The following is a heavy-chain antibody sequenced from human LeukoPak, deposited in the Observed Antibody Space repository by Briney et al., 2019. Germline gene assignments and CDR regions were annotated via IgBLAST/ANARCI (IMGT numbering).Heavy chain of an antibody. V-gene: IGHV4-61*01. D-gene: IGHD2-15*01. CDR1: GGPISSSSYY. CDR2: IYKSGST. Sequence: PSETLSLTCTVSGGPISSSSYYWSWIRQPPGKGLEWIGYIYKSGSTNYNPSLKSRVTISVDTSKNQFSLKLSSVTAADTAVYYCARAAIVVVANYDFDSWGQGTLVTVSS. J-gene: IGHJ4*02. CDR3: ARAAIVVVANYDFDS.